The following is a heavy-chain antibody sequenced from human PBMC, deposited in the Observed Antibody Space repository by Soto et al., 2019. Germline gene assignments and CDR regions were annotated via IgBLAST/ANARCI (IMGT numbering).Heavy chain of an antibody. Sequence: GGSLRLSCAASGFTFSSYGMHWVRQAPGKGLEWVAVISYDGGNKYYADSVKGRFTISRDNSKNTLYLQMNSLRAEDTAVYYCAKDGRPYGPRAYYGMDVWGQGTTVTVSS. CDR1: GFTFSSYG. D-gene: IGHD1-26*01. V-gene: IGHV3-30*18. CDR3: AKDGRPYGPRAYYGMDV. J-gene: IGHJ6*02. CDR2: ISYDGGNK.